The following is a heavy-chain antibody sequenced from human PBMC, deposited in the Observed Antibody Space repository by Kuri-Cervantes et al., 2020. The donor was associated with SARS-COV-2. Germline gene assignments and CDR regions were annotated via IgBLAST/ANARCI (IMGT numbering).Heavy chain of an antibody. CDR1: GGSISSYY. D-gene: IGHD3-3*01. J-gene: IGHJ3*02. V-gene: IGHV4-38-2*02. CDR2: IYHSGST. Sequence: SETLSLTCTVSGGSISSYYWSWIRQPPGEGLEWIGSIYHSGSTYYNPSLKSRVTISVDTSKNQFSLKLSSVTAADTAVYYCARDLVTIFGVGEQDIDIWGQGTMVTVSS. CDR3: ARDLVTIFGVGEQDIDI.